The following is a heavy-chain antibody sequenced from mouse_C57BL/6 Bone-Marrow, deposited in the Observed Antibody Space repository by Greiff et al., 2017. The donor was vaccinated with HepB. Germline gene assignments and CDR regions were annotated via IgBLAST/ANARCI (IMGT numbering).Heavy chain of an antibody. CDR2: IWSGGST. CDR3: ARKEVYYYAMDY. CDR1: GFSLTSYG. Sequence: VHLVESGPGLVQPSQRLSITCTVSGFSLTSYGVHWVRQSPGKGLEWLGVIWSGGSTDYNAAFISRLSISKDNSKSQVFFKMNSLQADDTAIYYCARKEVYYYAMDYWGQGTSVTVSS. J-gene: IGHJ4*01. V-gene: IGHV2-2*01.